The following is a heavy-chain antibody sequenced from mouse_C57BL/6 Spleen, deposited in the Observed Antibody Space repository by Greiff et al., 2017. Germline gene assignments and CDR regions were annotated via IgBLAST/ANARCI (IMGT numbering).Heavy chain of an antibody. V-gene: IGHV1-50*01. J-gene: IGHJ2*01. CDR2: IDPSDSYT. Sequence: VQLQQSGAELVKPGASVKLSCKASGYTFTSYWMQWVKQRPGQGLEWIGEIDPSDSYTNYNQKFKGKATLTVDTSSSTAYMQLSSLTSEDSAVYYCARRGTTVDYWGQGTTLTVSS. CDR1: GYTFTSYW. CDR3: ARRGTTVDY. D-gene: IGHD1-1*01.